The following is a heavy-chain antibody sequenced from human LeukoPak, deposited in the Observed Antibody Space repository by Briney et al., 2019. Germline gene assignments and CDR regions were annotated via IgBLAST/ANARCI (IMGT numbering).Heavy chain of an antibody. CDR1: GFTFSSYA. J-gene: IGHJ5*02. CDR2: ISGSGGST. CDR3: AKVGSYMVRGVIGYNWFDP. V-gene: IGHV3-23*01. D-gene: IGHD3-10*01. Sequence: GGSLRLSCAASGFTFSSYAMSWVRQAPGKGLEWVSAISGSGGSTYYADSVKGRFTISRDSSKNTLYLQMNSLRAEDTAIYYCAKVGSYMVRGVIGYNWFDPWGQGTLVTVSS.